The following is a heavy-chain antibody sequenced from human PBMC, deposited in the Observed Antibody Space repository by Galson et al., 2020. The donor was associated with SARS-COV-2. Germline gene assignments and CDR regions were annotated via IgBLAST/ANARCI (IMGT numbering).Heavy chain of an antibody. CDR3: ATTDTYYYDSSGYYSEVQAHYYFDY. Sequence: ASETLSLTCSVSGGSISSGGYYWSWIRQHPGKGLEWIGYIYYSGSTYYNPSLKSRVTISVDTSKNQFSLKLSSVTAADTGVYYCATTDTYYYDSSGYYSEVQAHYYFDYWGQGTLVTVSS. CDR1: GGSISSGGYY. CDR2: IYYSGST. V-gene: IGHV4-31*03. J-gene: IGHJ4*02. D-gene: IGHD3-22*01.